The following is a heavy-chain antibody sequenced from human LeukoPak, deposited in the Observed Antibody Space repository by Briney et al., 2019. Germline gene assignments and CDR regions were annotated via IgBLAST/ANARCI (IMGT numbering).Heavy chain of an antibody. J-gene: IGHJ4*02. V-gene: IGHV3-48*01. CDR1: EFIFSSYS. D-gene: IGHD6-13*01. CDR2: ISSSSTTI. Sequence: GGSLRLSCAAFEFIFSSYSMNWVRQAPGKGLEWVSYISSSSTTIYYADSVKGRFTISRDNAKNSLYLQMNSLRAEDTAVYYCARGNGPGSWLIDYWGQGTLVTVSS. CDR3: ARGNGPGSWLIDY.